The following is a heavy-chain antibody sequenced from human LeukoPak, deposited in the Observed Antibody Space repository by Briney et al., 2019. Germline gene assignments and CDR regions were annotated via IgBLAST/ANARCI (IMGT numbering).Heavy chain of an antibody. V-gene: IGHV4-39*02. D-gene: IGHD2-2*01. CDR3: ARLYVVPAAPPEYYFDY. CDR2: IYYSGST. Sequence: SETLSLTCTVSGGSISSSSYYWGWIRQPPGKGLEWIGSIYYSGSTYYNPSLKSRVTISVDTSKNHFSLKLSSVTAADTAVYYCARLYVVPAAPPEYYFDYWGQGTLVTVSS. J-gene: IGHJ4*02. CDR1: GGSISSSSYY.